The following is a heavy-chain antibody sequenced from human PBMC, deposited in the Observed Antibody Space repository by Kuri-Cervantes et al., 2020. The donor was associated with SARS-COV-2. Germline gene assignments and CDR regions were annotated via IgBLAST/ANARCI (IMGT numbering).Heavy chain of an antibody. D-gene: IGHD3-22*01. CDR1: GFTFSSYA. V-gene: IGHV3-23*01. CDR3: AIPRNDYYDSSSPFLS. J-gene: IGHJ5*02. CDR2: ISAITSST. Sequence: GGSLRLSCAASGFTFSSYAMSWVRQAPGKGLEWVSGISAITSSTYYADSVKGRFTISRDNSKNTMYLQMNSLRAEDTAVYYCAIPRNDYYDSSSPFLSWGQGTLVTVSS.